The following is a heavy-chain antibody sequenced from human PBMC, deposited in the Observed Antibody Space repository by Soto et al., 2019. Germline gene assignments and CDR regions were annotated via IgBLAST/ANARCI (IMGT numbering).Heavy chain of an antibody. J-gene: IGHJ4*02. CDR3: ARDRDGYNKGYFDY. CDR1: GGTFSSYA. Sequence: QVQLVQSGAEVKKPGSSVKVSCKASGGTFSSYAISWVRQAPGQGLEWMGGISAYNGNTNYAQKLQGRVTMTTDTSTSTAYMELRSLRSDDTAVYYCARDRDGYNKGYFDYWGQGTLVTVSS. D-gene: IGHD5-12*01. V-gene: IGHV1-18*01. CDR2: ISAYNGNT.